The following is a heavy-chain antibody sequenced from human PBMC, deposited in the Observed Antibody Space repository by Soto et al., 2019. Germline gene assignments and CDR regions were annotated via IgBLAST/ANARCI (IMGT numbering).Heavy chain of an antibody. CDR3: ASGNCGYICYHDY. J-gene: IGHJ4*02. V-gene: IGHV1-3*04. Sequence: APVTVSCQPSGYAFSSYLLYWVRQAPGQRLEWMGWINTGNGNTKYSQKFQGRVTITRDTSASTAYMELSSLTSEDTAVYYCASGNCGYICYHDYWGQGTLVTVSS. CDR2: INTGNGNT. D-gene: IGHD5-12*01. CDR1: GYAFSSYL.